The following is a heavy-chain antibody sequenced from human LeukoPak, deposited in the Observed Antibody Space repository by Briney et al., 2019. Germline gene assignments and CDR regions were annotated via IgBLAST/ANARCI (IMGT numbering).Heavy chain of an antibody. J-gene: IGHJ5*02. CDR3: ARDYGSGSSRWFDP. Sequence: ASVKVSCKASGGTFSSYAISWVRQAPGQGLEWMGRIIPTLGIANYAQKFQGRVTITADKSTSTAYMELSSLRSEDTAVYYCARDYGSGSSRWFDPWGQGTLVTVFS. D-gene: IGHD3-10*01. V-gene: IGHV1-69*04. CDR2: IIPTLGIA. CDR1: GGTFSSYA.